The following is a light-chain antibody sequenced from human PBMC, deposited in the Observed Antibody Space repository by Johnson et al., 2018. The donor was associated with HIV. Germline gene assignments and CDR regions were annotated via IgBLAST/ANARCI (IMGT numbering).Light chain of an antibody. CDR3: GTWDSSFRAFYV. V-gene: IGLV1-51*01. Sequence: QSVLTQPPSVSAAPGQKDTISCSGSNHNIGKNYVSWYRQLPGTAPRLLTYDSTNLPSGIPDRFSGFKSGTSATLGITGLPTGDEADYYCGTWDSSFRAFYVLGTGTKVPVL. CDR1: NHNIGKNY. CDR2: DST. J-gene: IGLJ1*01.